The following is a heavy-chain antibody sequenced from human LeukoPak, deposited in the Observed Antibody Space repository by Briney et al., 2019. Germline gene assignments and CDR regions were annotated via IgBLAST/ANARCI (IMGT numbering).Heavy chain of an antibody. J-gene: IGHJ3*02. CDR1: GFTFSSYD. V-gene: IGHV3-74*01. Sequence: GGSLRLSCAASGFTFSSYDMHWVRQAPGKGLVWVSRINTDGSSTSYADSVKGRFTISRDNAKNTAYLQMNSLRGEDTALYFCARERPAAASAFEIWGQGTRVTVSS. D-gene: IGHD6-25*01. CDR3: ARERPAAASAFEI. CDR2: INTDGSST.